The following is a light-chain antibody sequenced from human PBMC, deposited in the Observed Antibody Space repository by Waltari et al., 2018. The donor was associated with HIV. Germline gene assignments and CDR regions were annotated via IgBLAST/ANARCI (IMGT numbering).Light chain of an antibody. J-gene: IGKJ1*01. CDR2: SAS. Sequence: TQLTQSPSSLSASVGDTVTITCRASQDIRDDLGWYQQRPGRAPTLLIYSASGLQRGVPSRFSGSGSGTDFALTISNLQPEDFATYFWLHDYNYSWTFGQGTKVEIK. V-gene: IGKV1-6*01. CDR1: QDIRDD. CDR3: LHDYNYSWT.